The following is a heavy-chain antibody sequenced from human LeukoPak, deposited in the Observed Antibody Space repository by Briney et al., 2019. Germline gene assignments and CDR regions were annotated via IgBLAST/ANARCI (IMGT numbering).Heavy chain of an antibody. Sequence: ASVKVSCKASGYTFTSYGISWVRQAPGQGLEWMGWISAYNGNTNYAQKLQGRVTMTTDTSTSTAYMELRSLRSDDTAVYYCASTYRGYSLDTFDIWGQGTMVTVSS. V-gene: IGHV1-18*01. D-gene: IGHD5-12*01. CDR3: ASTYRGYSLDTFDI. J-gene: IGHJ3*02. CDR2: ISAYNGNT. CDR1: GYTFTSYG.